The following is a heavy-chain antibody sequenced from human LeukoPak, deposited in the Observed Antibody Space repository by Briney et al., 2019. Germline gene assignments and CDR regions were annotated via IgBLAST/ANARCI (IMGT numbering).Heavy chain of an antibody. D-gene: IGHD3-10*01. Sequence: GESLQISFKGSGYRFTSYWIGWVRPMPGKGLEWMGIIYPGDSDTRYSPSFQGQVTISADKSISTAYLQWSSLKASDTAMYYCARSIWFGESKDFDYWGQGTLVTVSS. CDR2: IYPGDSDT. CDR1: GYRFTSYW. CDR3: ARSIWFGESKDFDY. J-gene: IGHJ4*02. V-gene: IGHV5-51*01.